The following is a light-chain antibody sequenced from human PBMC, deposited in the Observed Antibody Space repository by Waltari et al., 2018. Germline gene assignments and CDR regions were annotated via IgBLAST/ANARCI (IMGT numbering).Light chain of an antibody. J-gene: IGKJ3*01. CDR3: QQSFTTPPILA. V-gene: IGKV1-39*01. CDR1: QNIRTY. Sequence: DMQVTQSPSTLSASVGDRVTITCRTRQNIRTYLNWYQQRSGQAPRLLIYGASNLQDGVPSRFSGSGYGTDFILTISNLQPEDFATYYCQQSFTTPPILAFGPGTKVDVK. CDR2: GAS.